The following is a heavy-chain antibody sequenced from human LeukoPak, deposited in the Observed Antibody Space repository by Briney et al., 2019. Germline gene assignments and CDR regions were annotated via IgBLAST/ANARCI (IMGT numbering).Heavy chain of an antibody. D-gene: IGHD5-24*01. Sequence: AGGSLRLSCAASGFTFSSYWMSWVRQAPGKGLEWVANIQRGGNEKYYVNSVKGRFTISRDNSKNTLYLQMNSLRADDTAVYYCAMKAVPRPRLHDAFDFWGQGTVVSVSS. CDR2: IQRGGNEK. V-gene: IGHV3-7*03. J-gene: IGHJ3*01. CDR1: GFTFSSYW. CDR3: AMKAVPRPRLHDAFDF.